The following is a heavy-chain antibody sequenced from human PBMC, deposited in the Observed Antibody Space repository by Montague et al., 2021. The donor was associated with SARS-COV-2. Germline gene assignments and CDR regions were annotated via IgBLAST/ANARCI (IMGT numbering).Heavy chain of an antibody. Sequence: SLRLSCAASGFTFGDYGMSWVRQAPGKGLEWVSGINWNGGSTGYADSVKGRCTISRDNAKNSLYLQMNSLRAEDTALYYCARVMSGYSGYDLRLIYYYHGMDVWGQGTTVTVSS. CDR2: INWNGGST. CDR1: GFTFGDYG. V-gene: IGHV3-20*04. J-gene: IGHJ6*02. D-gene: IGHD5-12*01. CDR3: ARVMSGYSGYDLRLIYYYHGMDV.